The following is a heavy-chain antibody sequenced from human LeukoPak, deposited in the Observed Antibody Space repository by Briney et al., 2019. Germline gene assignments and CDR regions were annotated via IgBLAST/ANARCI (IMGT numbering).Heavy chain of an antibody. CDR2: ISYDGSNK. J-gene: IGHJ4*02. V-gene: IGHV3-30-3*01. CDR3: AKAGYSGRPIDY. CDR1: GFTFSSYA. Sequence: GRSLRLSCAASGFTFSSYAMHWVRQAPGKGLEWVAVISYDGSNKYYADSVKGRFTISRDNSKNTLYLQMNSLRAEDTAVYYCAKAGYSGRPIDYWGRGTLVTVSS. D-gene: IGHD5-12*01.